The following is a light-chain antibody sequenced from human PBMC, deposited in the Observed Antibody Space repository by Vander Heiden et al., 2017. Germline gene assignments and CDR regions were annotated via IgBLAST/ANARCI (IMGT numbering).Light chain of an antibody. V-gene: IGLV1-51*02. Sequence: QSVLTQPPSVSAAPGQKVTISCSGSSSNIGNNYVSWYQQLPGPAPKLLIYENNKRPSGIPDRFSGSKSGTSATLGITGLQTGDEADYYCGTWDSSLSAGRVFGGGTKLTV. CDR3: GTWDSSLSAGRV. CDR1: SSNIGNNY. CDR2: ENN. J-gene: IGLJ3*02.